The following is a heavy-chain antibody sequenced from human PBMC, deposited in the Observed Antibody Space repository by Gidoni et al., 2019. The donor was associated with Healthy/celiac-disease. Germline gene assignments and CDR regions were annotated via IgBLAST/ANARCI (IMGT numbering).Heavy chain of an antibody. V-gene: IGHV4-34*01. CDR3: ARGGWGNCSGGSCYWYYYYGMDV. J-gene: IGHJ6*02. Sequence: QVQLQQWGAGLLKPSETLSLTCAVYAGSFSGYYWSWIRQPPGQGWEWIGEINHSERTNYNPPLKTRVTISVDTSKNQFSLKLSSVTAADTAVYYCARGGWGNCSGGSCYWYYYYGMDVWGQGTTVTVSS. D-gene: IGHD2-15*01. CDR1: AGSFSGYY. CDR2: INHSERT.